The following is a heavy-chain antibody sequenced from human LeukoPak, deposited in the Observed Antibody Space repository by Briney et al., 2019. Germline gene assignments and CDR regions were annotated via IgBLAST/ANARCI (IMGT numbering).Heavy chain of an antibody. J-gene: IGHJ5*02. CDR1: RFTMTSYG. CDR3: ARGGDIVVVPAAIGWFDP. Sequence: RRSLRRSRAASRFTMTSYGMRWVRHVQKRGLEWVASISSVGSNKYYGDSMEGRFTICRDNSKNTLYLQTNSLRAEGTAVYYCARGGDIVVVPAAIGWFDPWGQGTLVTVSS. CDR2: ISSVGSNK. V-gene: IGHV3-30*19. D-gene: IGHD2-2*01.